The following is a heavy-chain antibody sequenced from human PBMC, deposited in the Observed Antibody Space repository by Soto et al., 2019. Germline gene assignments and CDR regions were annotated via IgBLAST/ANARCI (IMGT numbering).Heavy chain of an antibody. J-gene: IGHJ4*02. CDR3: ARDSVSYGPGVNDY. D-gene: IGHD5-18*01. Sequence: AVGSLRLCWAAAGVTVGSSYMSWVRQATGKGLEWVSIIYSDGSTYYADSVKGRFTISRDTSQNTLYLQMNSLRAEDTAVYYCARDSVSYGPGVNDYWGQGTLVTVSS. CDR2: IYSDGST. V-gene: IGHV3-53*01. CDR1: GVTVGSSY.